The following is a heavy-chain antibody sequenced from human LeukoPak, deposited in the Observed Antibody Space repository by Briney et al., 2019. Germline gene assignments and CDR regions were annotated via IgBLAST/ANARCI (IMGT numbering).Heavy chain of an antibody. CDR2: IYPGDSDT. D-gene: IGHD3-3*01. CDR1: GSSFTSYW. CDR3: ARGGYDFWSGSTTNSNDYYYYYMDV. J-gene: IGHJ6*03. V-gene: IGHV5-51*01. Sequence: RRGASLQISCKGSGSSFTSYWIGWVRQLPGKGLEWMGIIYPGDSDTRYSPSFQGHVTISADKSISTAYLQWSSLKASDTAMYYCARGGYDFWSGSTTNSNDYYYYYMDVWGKGTTVTVSS.